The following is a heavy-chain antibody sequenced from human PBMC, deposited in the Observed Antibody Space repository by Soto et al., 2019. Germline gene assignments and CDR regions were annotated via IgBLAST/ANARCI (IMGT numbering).Heavy chain of an antibody. Sequence: GGSLRLSCAASAFTISSYSMSWVRQAPGKGLEWVSGISGSGESTYLADSVKGRFTISRDNSKSTLYLQMNSLRADDTAVYYCAKSFGDTWNEYYFDYWGQGTLVTVSS. J-gene: IGHJ4*02. CDR2: ISGSGEST. CDR1: AFTISSYS. D-gene: IGHD3-16*01. V-gene: IGHV3-23*01. CDR3: AKSFGDTWNEYYFDY.